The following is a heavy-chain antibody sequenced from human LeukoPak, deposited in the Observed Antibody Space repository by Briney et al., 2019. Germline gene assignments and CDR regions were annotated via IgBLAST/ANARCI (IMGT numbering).Heavy chain of an antibody. J-gene: IGHJ4*02. V-gene: IGHV3-30*14. CDR3: ARDRGYYYDSSGL. D-gene: IGHD3-22*01. Sequence: GGSLRLSCAASGFTFSSYAMHWVRQAPGKGLEWVAVISYDGSNKYYADSVKGRFTISRDNSKNTLYLQMNSLRAEDTAVYYCARDRGYYYDSSGLWGQGTLVTVSS. CDR2: ISYDGSNK. CDR1: GFTFSSYA.